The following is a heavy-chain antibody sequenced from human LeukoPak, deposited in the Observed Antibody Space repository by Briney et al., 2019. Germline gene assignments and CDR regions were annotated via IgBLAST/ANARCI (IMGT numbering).Heavy chain of an antibody. Sequence: PGGSLRLSCAASGFTFSSYSMNWVRQAPGKGLEWVSSISSSSSYIYYADSVKGRFTISRDNAKNSLYLQMNSLRAEDTAVYYCARDEEGYGDPHFDYWGQGTLVTVSS. J-gene: IGHJ4*02. CDR2: ISSSSSYI. CDR1: GFTFSSYS. D-gene: IGHD4-17*01. V-gene: IGHV3-21*01. CDR3: ARDEEGYGDPHFDY.